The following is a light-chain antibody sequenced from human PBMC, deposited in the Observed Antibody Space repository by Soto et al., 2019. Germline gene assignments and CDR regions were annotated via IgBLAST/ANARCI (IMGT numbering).Light chain of an antibody. Sequence: QSALTQPRSVSGSPGQSVTISCTGTDNDVGRYDYVSWCQQHPGKAPKLMIYDVSKRPSGVPDRFSGSKSVNTASLTISGLQAEDEADYYCCSYAGSYTWVFGGGTKLTVL. CDR2: DVS. V-gene: IGLV2-11*01. CDR3: CSYAGSYTWV. J-gene: IGLJ3*02. CDR1: DNDVGRYDY.